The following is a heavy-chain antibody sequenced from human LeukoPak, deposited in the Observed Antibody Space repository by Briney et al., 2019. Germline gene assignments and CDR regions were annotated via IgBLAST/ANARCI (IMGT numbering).Heavy chain of an antibody. J-gene: IGHJ4*02. CDR3: ARGSGSYFDY. CDR1: GYSISSGYY. D-gene: IGHD3-10*01. Sequence: PSETLSLTCAVSGYSISSGYYWGWIRQPPGNGLEWIGSIYHSGSTYYNPSLKSRVTISVDTSKNQFSLKLSSVTAADTAVYYCARGSGSYFDYWGQGTLVTVSS. CDR2: IYHSGST. V-gene: IGHV4-38-2*01.